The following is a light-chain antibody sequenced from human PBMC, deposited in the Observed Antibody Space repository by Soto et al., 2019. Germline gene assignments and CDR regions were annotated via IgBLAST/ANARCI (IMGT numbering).Light chain of an antibody. CDR3: SSYTSTSRVV. Sequence: QSALTQPASVSGSAGQSITISCTGTSSDVGGYNYVSWYQQHPGKAPKLMIYDVSNRPSGVSNRFSGSKSGNTASLTISGLQAEDEADYYCSSYTSTSRVVFGGGTKVTVL. CDR1: SSDVGGYNY. V-gene: IGLV2-14*01. J-gene: IGLJ2*01. CDR2: DVS.